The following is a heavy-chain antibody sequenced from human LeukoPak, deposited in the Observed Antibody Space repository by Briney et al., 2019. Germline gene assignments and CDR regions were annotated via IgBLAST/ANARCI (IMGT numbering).Heavy chain of an antibody. D-gene: IGHD3-16*01. Sequence: PGVSLRLSCAASGFTFSSYGMHWVRQAPGKGLEWVAVISYDGNNRYYADSVKGRFTISRYNSKNTLYLQMNSLRAEDTAVYYCAKVKGEVIGAFDIWGQGTMVTVSS. CDR1: GFTFSSYG. CDR2: ISYDGNNR. CDR3: AKVKGEVIGAFDI. J-gene: IGHJ3*02. V-gene: IGHV3-30*18.